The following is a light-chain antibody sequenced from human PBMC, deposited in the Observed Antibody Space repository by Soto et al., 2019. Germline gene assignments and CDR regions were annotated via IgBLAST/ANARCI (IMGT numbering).Light chain of an antibody. CDR3: QQRSNWPPT. Sequence: EFVMTQSPGTLSLSPGERATLSCRASQSASSSYLAWYQQKPGQAPRLLIYDASNRATGIPARFSGSGSGTDFTLTISSLEPEDFAVYYCQQRSNWPPTFGGGTKVDI. CDR2: DAS. J-gene: IGKJ4*01. V-gene: IGKV3-11*01. CDR1: QSASSSY.